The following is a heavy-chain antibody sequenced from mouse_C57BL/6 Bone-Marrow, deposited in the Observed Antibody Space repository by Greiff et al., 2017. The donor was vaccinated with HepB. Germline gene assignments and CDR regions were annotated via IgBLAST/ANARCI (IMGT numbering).Heavy chain of an antibody. D-gene: IGHD1-1*01. CDR2: IDPNSGGT. J-gene: IGHJ3*01. CDR1: GYTFTSYW. CDR3: AREESYYYGSSIAY. Sequence: QVQLQQPGAELVKPGASVKLSCKASGYTFTSYWMHWVKQRPGRGLEWIGRIDPNSGGTKYNEKFKSKATLTVDKPSSTAYMQLSSLTSEDSAVYYCAREESYYYGSSIAYWGQGTLVTVSA. V-gene: IGHV1-72*01.